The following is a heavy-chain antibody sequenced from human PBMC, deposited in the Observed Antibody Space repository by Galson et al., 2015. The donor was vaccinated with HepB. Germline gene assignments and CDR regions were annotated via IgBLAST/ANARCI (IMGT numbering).Heavy chain of an antibody. CDR2: IYPGDSDT. V-gene: IGHV5-51*03. CDR1: GYSFASYW. D-gene: IGHD2-2*01. J-gene: IGHJ4*02. CDR3: ARTRRGHTSSFDY. Sequence: QSGAEVKKPGESLKISCKGSGYSFASYWIAWVRQMPGKGLGWMGIIYPGDSDTRYSPSFQGQVTISADKSISTAYLQWSSLKASDTAMFYCARTRRGHTSSFDYWGQGTLVTVSS.